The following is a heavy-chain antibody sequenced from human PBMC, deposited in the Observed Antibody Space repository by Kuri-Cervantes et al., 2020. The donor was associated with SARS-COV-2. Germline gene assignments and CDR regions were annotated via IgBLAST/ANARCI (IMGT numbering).Heavy chain of an antibody. D-gene: IGHD2-2*01. J-gene: IGHJ4*02. V-gene: IGHV3-53*01. CDR2: IYSGGST. Sequence: GESLKISCAASGFTVSSNYMSWVRQAPGKGLEWVSVIYSGGSTYYADSVKGRFTISRDNSKNTLYLQMNSLRAEDTAVYYCARGPDCSSTCCYLGFDYWGQGTLVTVSS. CDR3: ARGPDCSSTCCYLGFDY. CDR1: GFTVSSNY.